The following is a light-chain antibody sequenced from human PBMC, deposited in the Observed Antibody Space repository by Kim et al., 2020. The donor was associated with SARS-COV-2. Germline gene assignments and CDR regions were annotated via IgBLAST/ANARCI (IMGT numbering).Light chain of an antibody. CDR2: QDS. CDR1: KLGDKY. Sequence: SYELTQPPSVSVSPGQTASITCSGDKLGDKYACWYQQKPGQSPVLVIYQDSKRPSGIPERFSGSNSGNTATLTISGTQAMDEADYYCQAWDSSPEEVFGGGTKLTVL. V-gene: IGLV3-1*01. J-gene: IGLJ2*01. CDR3: QAWDSSPEEV.